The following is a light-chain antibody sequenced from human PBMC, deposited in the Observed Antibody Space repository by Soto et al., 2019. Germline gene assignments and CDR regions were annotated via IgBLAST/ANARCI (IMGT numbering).Light chain of an antibody. V-gene: IGLV2-11*01. CDR1: SSDVGGYNY. Sequence: QSVLTQPRSVSGSPGQSVTISCTGTSSDVGGYNYFSWYQQHPGKAPKLMIYDVSKRPSGVPDRFSGSKSGNTASLTISGLQAEDEADYYCCSYAGSYTYVLGTG. CDR2: DVS. J-gene: IGLJ1*01. CDR3: CSYAGSYTYV.